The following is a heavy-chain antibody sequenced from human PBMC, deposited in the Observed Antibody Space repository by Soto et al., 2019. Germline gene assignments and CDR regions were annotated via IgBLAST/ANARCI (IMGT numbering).Heavy chain of an antibody. D-gene: IGHD3-22*01. CDR1: GGSISSGGYY. V-gene: IGHV4-31*03. CDR3: ARGKDSDGYYYSDY. CDR2: IYSSGGT. J-gene: IGHJ4*02. Sequence: SETLSLTCTVSGGSISSGGYYWSWIRQHPGKGLEWIGYIYSSGGTYYHPSLKSRLIVSSDTSKNQFSLRLNSVTAADTAVYYCARGKDSDGYYYSDYWGQGTLVTVSS.